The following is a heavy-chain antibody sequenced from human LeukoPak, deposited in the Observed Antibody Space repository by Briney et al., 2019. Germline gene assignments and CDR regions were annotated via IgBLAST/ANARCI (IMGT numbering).Heavy chain of an antibody. CDR2: ISGGGGST. V-gene: IGHV3-23*01. CDR3: AQPYDYVWGSYRSFDY. Sequence: GGSLRLSCAASGFTFSSYAMSWVRQAPGKGLEWVSAISGGGGSTYYADSVKGRFTISRDNSKNTLYLQMNSLRAEDTAVYYCAQPYDYVWGSYRSFDYWGQGTLVTVSS. CDR1: GFTFSSYA. D-gene: IGHD3-16*02. J-gene: IGHJ4*02.